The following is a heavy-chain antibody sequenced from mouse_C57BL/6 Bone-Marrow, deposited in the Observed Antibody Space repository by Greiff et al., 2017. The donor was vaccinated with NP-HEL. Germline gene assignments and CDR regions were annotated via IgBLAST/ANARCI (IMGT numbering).Heavy chain of an antibody. CDR2: IYYSGTI. CDR3: AREAWEEGFDY. V-gene: IGHV3-5*01. D-gene: IGHD4-1*01. J-gene: IGHJ2*01. CDR1: GISITTGNYR. Sequence: DVKLVESGPGLVKPSQTVFLTCTATGISITTGNYRWSWIRQFPGNKLEWIGYIYYSGTITYNPSLTSRTTITRDTPKNQFFLEMNSLTAEDTATYYCAREAWEEGFDYWGQGTTLTVSS.